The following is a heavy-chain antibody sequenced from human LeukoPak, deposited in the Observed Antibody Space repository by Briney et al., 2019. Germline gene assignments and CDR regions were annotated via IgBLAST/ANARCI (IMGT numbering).Heavy chain of an antibody. Sequence: GGSLRLSCAASGFTFSSYSMNWVRQAPGKGLEWVAVISYDGSNKYYADSVKGRFTISRDNSKNTLYLQMNSLRAEDTAVYYCAKGLRYFDWLGYYYYYYMDVWGKGTTVTISS. CDR1: GFTFSSYS. CDR2: ISYDGSNK. J-gene: IGHJ6*03. D-gene: IGHD3-9*01. CDR3: AKGLRYFDWLGYYYYYYMDV. V-gene: IGHV3-30*18.